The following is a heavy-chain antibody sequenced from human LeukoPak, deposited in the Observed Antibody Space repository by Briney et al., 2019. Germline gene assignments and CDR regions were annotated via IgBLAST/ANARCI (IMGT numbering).Heavy chain of an antibody. D-gene: IGHD3-10*01. CDR1: GYTLTVLS. Sequence: ASVKVSFKVSGYTLTVLSMHWVRQAPGKGLELMGGFDPEDGETIYAQKFQGRGTMTEDTSTDTGYMELSSLRSEDTAVYYCATERITMVRGVITGIYYGMDVWGQGTTVTVSS. J-gene: IGHJ6*02. CDR3: ATERITMVRGVITGIYYGMDV. V-gene: IGHV1-24*01. CDR2: FDPEDGET.